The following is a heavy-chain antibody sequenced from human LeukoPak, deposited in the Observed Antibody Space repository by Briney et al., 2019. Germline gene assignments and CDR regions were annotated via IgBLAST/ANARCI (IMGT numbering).Heavy chain of an antibody. CDR1: GFSFSGYW. J-gene: IGHJ4*02. V-gene: IGHV3-7*03. CDR2: IKGDGSET. CDR3: AREEVKSFDN. Sequence: GSLRLSCAASGFSFSGYWMTWVRQASGKGLEWVANIKGDGSETSYVTSVRGRFTISRDSAKNSLYLQMNNLRVEDTAVYYCAREEVKSFDNWGQGTLVTVSS.